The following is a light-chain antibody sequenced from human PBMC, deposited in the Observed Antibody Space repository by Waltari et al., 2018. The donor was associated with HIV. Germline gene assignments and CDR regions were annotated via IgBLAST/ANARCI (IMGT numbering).Light chain of an antibody. Sequence: IVMTQSPATLSVSQGERDTLSCRASQSVSTNLAWYQQKPGQAPRLLISGASTRATGLPARFSGSGSGTEFTLTISSLQSEDFAVYYCQQYNKWPETFGQGTKVEIK. CDR3: QQYNKWPET. CDR1: QSVSTN. J-gene: IGKJ1*01. V-gene: IGKV3-15*01. CDR2: GAS.